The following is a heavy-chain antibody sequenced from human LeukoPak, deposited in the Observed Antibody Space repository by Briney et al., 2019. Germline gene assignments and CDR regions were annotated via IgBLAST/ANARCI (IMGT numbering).Heavy chain of an antibody. D-gene: IGHD3-22*01. CDR3: AKRGVVIRVILVGFHKEAYYFDS. Sequence: GGSLRLSCAVSGITLSNYGMSCVRQAPGKGLEWVAGISDSGGRTNYADSVKGRFTISRDNPKNTLYLQMNSLRAEDTAVYFCAKRGVVIRVILVGFHKEAYYFDSWGQGALVTVSS. V-gene: IGHV3-23*01. CDR1: GITLSNYG. CDR2: ISDSGGRT. J-gene: IGHJ4*02.